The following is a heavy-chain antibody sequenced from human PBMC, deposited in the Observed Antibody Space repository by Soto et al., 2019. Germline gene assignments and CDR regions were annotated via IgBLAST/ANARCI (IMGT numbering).Heavy chain of an antibody. CDR1: GGSISNYY. D-gene: IGHD6-13*01. J-gene: IGHJ4*02. CDR3: ARDSAAGTGDYDY. V-gene: IGHV4-59*01. Sequence: QVQLQESGPGLVKPSETLSLTCTVSGGSISNYYWGWIRQPPGKGLEWIGYIYYSGGTSYNPSLQSRITISVDTSKNQFSPKLSSVTAADTAVYYCARDSAAGTGDYDYWGQGILVTVSS. CDR2: IYYSGGT.